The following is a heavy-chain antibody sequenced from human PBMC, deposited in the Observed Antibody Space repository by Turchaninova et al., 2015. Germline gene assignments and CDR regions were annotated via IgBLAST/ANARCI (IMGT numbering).Heavy chain of an antibody. V-gene: IGHV3-64D*06. CDR2: ISRNGGST. J-gene: IGHJ3*02. CDR1: GFTFRSYA. CDR3: VNLGEELLDPFDI. Sequence: CGLFQGGGALGSSLSVIGFTFRSYAMHWGRQAPGKGLEYVSAISRNGGSTYYADSGNGRFTISRDNSKNTLYLQMSSLRAEDTAVYYCVNLGEELLDPFDIWGQGTMVTVSS. D-gene: IGHD1-7*01.